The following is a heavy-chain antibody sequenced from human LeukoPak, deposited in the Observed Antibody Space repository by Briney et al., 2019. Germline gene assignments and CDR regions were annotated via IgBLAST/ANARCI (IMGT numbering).Heavy chain of an antibody. J-gene: IGHJ4*02. Sequence: SEPLPLTCTVSGGSISSYYWSWIRQPPGKGLEWIGYIYYSGSTNYNPSLKSRVTISVDTSKNQFSLKLSSVTAADTAVYYCARLVYPTYYFDYWGQGTLVTVSS. CDR3: ARLVYPTYYFDY. V-gene: IGHV4-59*08. CDR1: GGSISSYY. D-gene: IGHD2-2*02. CDR2: IYYSGST.